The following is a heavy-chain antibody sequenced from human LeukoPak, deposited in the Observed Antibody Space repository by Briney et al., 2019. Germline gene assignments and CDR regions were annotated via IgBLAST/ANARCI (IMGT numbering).Heavy chain of an antibody. V-gene: IGHV4-31*03. CDR1: GGSIRSGAYY. CDR2: IYDSGST. Sequence: SQTLSLTCIVSGGSIRSGAYYWSWIRQHPGKGLEWIGYIYDSGSTNYNPSLKSRVTISVDTSKNHFSLKLSSVTAADTAVYYCASGMHFFDYWGQGTLVTVSS. D-gene: IGHD1-26*01. J-gene: IGHJ4*02. CDR3: ASGMHFFDY.